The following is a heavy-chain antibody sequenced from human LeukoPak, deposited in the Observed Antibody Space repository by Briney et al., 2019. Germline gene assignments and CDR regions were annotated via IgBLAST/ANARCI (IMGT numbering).Heavy chain of an antibody. CDR3: ARVVRFLEWLLRLQHYYYGMDV. J-gene: IGHJ6*02. D-gene: IGHD3-3*01. Sequence: SVKVSCKASGGTFSSYAISWVRQAPGQGLEWMGGIIPIFGTANYAQKFQGRVTITADESTSTAYMELRSLRSDDTAVYYCARVVRFLEWLLRLQHYYYGMDVWGQGTTVTVSS. CDR1: GGTFSSYA. CDR2: IIPIFGTA. V-gene: IGHV1-69*13.